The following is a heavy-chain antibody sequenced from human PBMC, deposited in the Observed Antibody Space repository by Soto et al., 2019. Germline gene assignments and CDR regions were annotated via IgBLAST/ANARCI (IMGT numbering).Heavy chain of an antibody. J-gene: IGHJ4*02. D-gene: IGHD2-2*01. CDR3: AKDESGEYQREIPFDY. CDR1: GFTFSSYG. CDR2: ISYDGSNK. V-gene: IGHV3-30*18. Sequence: QVQLVESGGGVVQPGRSLRLSCAASGFTFSSYGMHWVRQAPGKGLEWVAVISYDGSNKYYADSVKGRFTISRDNSKNTLYLQMNSLRAEDTAVYYCAKDESGEYQREIPFDYWGQGTLVTVSS.